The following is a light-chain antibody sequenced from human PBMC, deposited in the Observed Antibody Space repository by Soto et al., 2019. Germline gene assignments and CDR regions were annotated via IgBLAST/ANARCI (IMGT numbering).Light chain of an antibody. CDR3: QQRTNWPPLT. J-gene: IGKJ4*01. Sequence: EIVMTQSPATLSLSPGERAALSCRASQSVGTYLAWYQQKPGQAPRLLIYDASNRATGILARFSGSGSGTDFTLTISGLEPEDFAVYYCQQRTNWPPLTFGGGTKVEIK. V-gene: IGKV3-11*01. CDR2: DAS. CDR1: QSVGTY.